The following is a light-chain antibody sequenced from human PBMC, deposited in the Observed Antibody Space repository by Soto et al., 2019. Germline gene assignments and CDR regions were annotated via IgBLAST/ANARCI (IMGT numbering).Light chain of an antibody. J-gene: IGKJ5*01. CDR2: HAS. CDR3: QQYGGSPVT. V-gene: IGKV1-5*01. CDR1: QSISNW. Sequence: DIQMTQSPSTLPASVGDRVTIACRASQSISNWLAWYQQKPGTAPKVLIYHASNLQSGVPSRFSGSGSGTEFTLTISRLEPDDFALYFCQQYGGSPVTFGLGTRLEI.